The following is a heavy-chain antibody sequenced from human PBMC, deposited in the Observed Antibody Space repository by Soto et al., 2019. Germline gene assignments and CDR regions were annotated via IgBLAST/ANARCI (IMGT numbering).Heavy chain of an antibody. V-gene: IGHV4-59*01. CDR2: IYYSGST. D-gene: IGHD4-4*01. CDR3: ARVLMTTVTTTFDP. CDR1: GGSISSYY. J-gene: IGHJ5*02. Sequence: PSETLSLTCTVSGGSISSYYWSWIRQPPGKGLEWIGYIYYSGSTNYNPSLKSRVTISVDTSENQFSLKLSSVTAADTAVYYCARVLMTTVTTTFDPWGQGTLVTVSS.